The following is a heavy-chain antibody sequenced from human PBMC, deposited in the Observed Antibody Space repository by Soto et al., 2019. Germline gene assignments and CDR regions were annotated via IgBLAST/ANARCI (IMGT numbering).Heavy chain of an antibody. CDR2: IYYRSKWFH. J-gene: IGHJ6*02. Sequence: SQTLSLTCVISGDSVSSNGACRNWIRQSPSRGLQWLGRIYYRSKWFHDYAASVESRMAINPDTSRNQFSLQPNYVTPEDTAVYYCARVHCSAGTCLDGLDFWGQGTTVTVSS. CDR3: ARVHCSAGTCLDGLDF. V-gene: IGHV6-1*01. CDR1: GDSVSSNGAC. D-gene: IGHD2-15*01.